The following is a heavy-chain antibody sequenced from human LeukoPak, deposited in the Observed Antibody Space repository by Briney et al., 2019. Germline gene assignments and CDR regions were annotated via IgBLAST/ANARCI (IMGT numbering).Heavy chain of an antibody. Sequence: GGSLRLSCAASGFTFSSDAMHWVRQAPGKGLEWVAVISYDGSNKYYADSVKGRYTISRDNSKNTLYLQMNSLTAEDTAVYYCAKLGLWGQGTLVTVSS. J-gene: IGHJ4*02. D-gene: IGHD3/OR15-3a*01. CDR1: GFTFSSDA. CDR3: AKLGL. CDR2: ISYDGSNK. V-gene: IGHV3-30-3*02.